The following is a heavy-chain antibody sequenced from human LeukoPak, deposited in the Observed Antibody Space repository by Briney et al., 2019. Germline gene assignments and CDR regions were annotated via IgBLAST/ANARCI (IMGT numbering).Heavy chain of an antibody. V-gene: IGHV4-61*02. CDR3: ASGYYDDLEY. J-gene: IGHJ4*02. CDR2: IYSSGST. Sequence: PSETLSLTCTVSSGSISSGTYYWSWIRQPAGKGLEWIGRIYSSGSTNYNPSLKSRVTISVDTSKNQFSLKLSSVTAADTAVYYCASGYYDDLEYWGQGTLVTVSS. D-gene: IGHD3-22*01. CDR1: SGSISSGTYY.